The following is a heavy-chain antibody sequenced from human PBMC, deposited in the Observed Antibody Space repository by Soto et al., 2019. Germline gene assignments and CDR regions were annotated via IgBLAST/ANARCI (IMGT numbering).Heavy chain of an antibody. D-gene: IGHD6-19*01. CDR2: IYDSGNT. J-gene: IGHJ4*02. Sequence: SETLSLTCTVSGGSIHSYYWSWIRQPPGKGLEWIGYIYDSGNTNYSPSLQSRVTMSVDRSKNQFSLALNSVTAADTAVYYCARYRRGTGWYYLDYWGQGTLVTVSS. CDR3: ARYRRGTGWYYLDY. CDR1: GGSIHSYY. V-gene: IGHV4-59*01.